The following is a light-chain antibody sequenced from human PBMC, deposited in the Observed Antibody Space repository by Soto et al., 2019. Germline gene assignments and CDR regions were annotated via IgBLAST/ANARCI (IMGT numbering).Light chain of an antibody. CDR2: GAS. Sequence: EIVLTQSPGTLSLSPGERATLSCRASQSISSRNLAWYQQKPGQAHRLLIYGASSRATGIPDRFSGSGSGTDFTLTISRLEPEDFAMYYCQQYGTSPWTFGQGTKVEIK. CDR1: QSISSRN. V-gene: IGKV3-20*01. J-gene: IGKJ1*01. CDR3: QQYGTSPWT.